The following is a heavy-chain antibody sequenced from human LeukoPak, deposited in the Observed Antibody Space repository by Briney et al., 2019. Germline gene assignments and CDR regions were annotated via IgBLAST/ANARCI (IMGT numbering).Heavy chain of an antibody. D-gene: IGHD3-3*01. CDR2: INPNSGGT. Sequence: EASVKVSCKASGYTFTGYYMHWVRQAPGQGLEWMGWINPNSGGTNYAQKFQGRVTMTRDTSISTAYMELSRLRSDDTAVYYCARGYDFWSGYYLSWFDPWGQGTLVTVSS. CDR3: ARGYDFWSGYYLSWFDP. CDR1: GYTFTGYY. J-gene: IGHJ5*02. V-gene: IGHV1-2*02.